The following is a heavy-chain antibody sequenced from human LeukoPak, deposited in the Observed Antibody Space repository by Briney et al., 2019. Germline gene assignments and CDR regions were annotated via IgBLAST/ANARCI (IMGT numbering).Heavy chain of an antibody. Sequence: SETLSLTCTVSGGSISSYYWSWIRQPPGKGLEWIGYIYYSGSTNYNPSLKSRVTISVDTSKNQFSLKLRSVTAADTAVYYCARTPPGGDVDHWGEGTLVTVSS. J-gene: IGHJ4*02. CDR2: IYYSGST. CDR1: GGSISSYY. CDR3: ARTPPGGDVDH. D-gene: IGHD3-16*01. V-gene: IGHV4-59*01.